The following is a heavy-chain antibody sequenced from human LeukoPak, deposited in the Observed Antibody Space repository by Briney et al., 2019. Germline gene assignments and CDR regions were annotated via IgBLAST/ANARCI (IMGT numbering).Heavy chain of an antibody. CDR2: IRSKANSYAT. Sequence: SGGSLKLSCAASGFTFSGSAMHWVRQASGKGLEWVGHIRSKANSYATACAASVKGRFTISRDDSKNTAYLQMNSLRDEDTAVYYCARFRSVLWDFDYWGQGTLVTVSS. J-gene: IGHJ4*02. V-gene: IGHV3-73*01. CDR1: GFTFSGSA. CDR3: ARFRSVLWDFDY. D-gene: IGHD4/OR15-4a*01.